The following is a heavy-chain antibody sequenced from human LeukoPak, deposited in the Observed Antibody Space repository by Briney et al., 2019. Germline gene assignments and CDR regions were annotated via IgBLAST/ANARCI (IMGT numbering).Heavy chain of an antibody. V-gene: IGHV4-61*02. CDR2: IYTSGST. CDR3: ARDESDGYKWGAYAFDI. Sequence: SQTLSLTCTVSGGSISSGSYYWSWIRQPAGKGLEWIGRIYTSGSTNYNPSLKSRVTISVDTSKNQFSLKLSSVTAADTAVYYCARDESDGYKWGAYAFDIWGQGTMVTVSS. J-gene: IGHJ3*02. D-gene: IGHD5-24*01. CDR1: GGSISSGSYY.